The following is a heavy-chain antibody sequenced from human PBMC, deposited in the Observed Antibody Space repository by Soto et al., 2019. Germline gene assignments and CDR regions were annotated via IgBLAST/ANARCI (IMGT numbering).Heavy chain of an antibody. D-gene: IGHD6-6*01. Sequence: SETLSLTCTVSGGSISSYYWSWIRQPPGKGLEWIGYIYYSGSTNYNPSLKSRVTISVDTSKNQFSLKLSSVTAADTAVYYCAGPDGSSSSEGDYYYYYMDVWGKGTTVTVSS. J-gene: IGHJ6*03. V-gene: IGHV4-59*01. CDR1: GGSISSYY. CDR3: AGPDGSSSSEGDYYYYYMDV. CDR2: IYYSGST.